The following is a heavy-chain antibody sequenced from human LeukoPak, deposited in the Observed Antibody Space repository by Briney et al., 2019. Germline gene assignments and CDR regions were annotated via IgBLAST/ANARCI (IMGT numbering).Heavy chain of an antibody. Sequence: GGSLRLSCAASGFTFSSYSMNWVRQAPGKGLEWVSSISSSSSYIYYADSVKGRFTISRDNAKNSLYLQMNSLRAEDTAVYYCARDMTTVTARYWYFDLWGRGTLVTVSS. J-gene: IGHJ2*01. CDR1: GFTFSSYS. V-gene: IGHV3-21*01. CDR2: ISSSSSYI. D-gene: IGHD4-17*01. CDR3: ARDMTTVTARYWYFDL.